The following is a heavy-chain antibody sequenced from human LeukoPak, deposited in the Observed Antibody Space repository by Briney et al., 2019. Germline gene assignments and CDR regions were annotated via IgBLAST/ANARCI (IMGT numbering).Heavy chain of an antibody. CDR3: ARGHAQWLFKTQADY. J-gene: IGHJ4*02. Sequence: GGPLRLSCAASGFTFSSHAMHWVRQAPGKGLEGVAVISYDGSNKYYADSVKGRFTISRDNSKNTLYLQMNSLRAEDTAVYYCARGHAQWLFKTQADYWGQGTLVTVSS. V-gene: IGHV3-30-3*01. CDR2: ISYDGSNK. D-gene: IGHD6-19*01. CDR1: GFTFSSHA.